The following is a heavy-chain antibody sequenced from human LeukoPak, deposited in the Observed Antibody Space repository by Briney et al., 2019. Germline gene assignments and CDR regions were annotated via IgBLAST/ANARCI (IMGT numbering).Heavy chain of an antibody. CDR1: GRSVSSYY. J-gene: IGHJ2*01. CDR3: ARFHSGPGGWYVLWYFDL. D-gene: IGHD6-19*01. V-gene: IGHV4-4*09. CDR2: IYNSEST. Sequence: PSETLSLTCTVSGRSVSSYYWSWIRQPTGKGLEWIGYIYNSESTKYNSSLESRVTLSVDTSKNQLFLKLTSVTAEDTAVYYCARFHSGPGGWYVLWYFDLWGRGTLVTVSS.